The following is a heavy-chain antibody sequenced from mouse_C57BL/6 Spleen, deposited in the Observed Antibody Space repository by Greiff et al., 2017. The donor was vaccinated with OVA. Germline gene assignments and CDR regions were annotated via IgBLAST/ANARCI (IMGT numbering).Heavy chain of an antibody. CDR2: IHPNSGST. D-gene: IGHD3-2*02. CDR3: AREDSSGYGFFAY. V-gene: IGHV1-64*01. CDR1: GYTFTSYW. Sequence: QVQLQQPGAELVKPGASVKLSCKASGYTFTSYWMHWVKQRPGQGLEWIGMIHPNSGSTNYNEKFKSKATLTVDKSSSTAYMQLSSLTSEDSAVYYCAREDSSGYGFFAYWGQGTLVTVSA. J-gene: IGHJ3*01.